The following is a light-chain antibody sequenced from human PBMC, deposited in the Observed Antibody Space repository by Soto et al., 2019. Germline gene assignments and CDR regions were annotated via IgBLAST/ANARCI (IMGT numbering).Light chain of an antibody. CDR1: QSVSSSY. J-gene: IGKJ4*01. V-gene: IGKV3D-20*02. CDR3: HQRSKWPLT. CDR2: DAS. Sequence: EIVLTQSPGTLSLSPGARATLSSMASQSVSSSYLAWYQQKPGQAPRLLIYDASNRATDIPDRFSGSGSGTDFTLTTSSLDPEDFAVYYCHQRSKWPLTFGGGTKVDIK.